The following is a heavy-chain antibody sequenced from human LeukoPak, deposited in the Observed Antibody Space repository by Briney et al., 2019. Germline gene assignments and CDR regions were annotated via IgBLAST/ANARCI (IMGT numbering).Heavy chain of an antibody. CDR3: ARAPCSSTSCRTGNWFDP. Sequence: PSETLSLTCTVSGGSISSSFWSWIRQPPGKGLEWIGYIYYSGSTNYNPSLKSRVTISVDTSKNQFSLKLSSVTAADTAVYYCARAPCSSTSCRTGNWFDPWGQGTLVTVSS. CDR1: GGSISSSF. CDR2: IYYSGST. D-gene: IGHD2-2*01. J-gene: IGHJ5*02. V-gene: IGHV4-59*01.